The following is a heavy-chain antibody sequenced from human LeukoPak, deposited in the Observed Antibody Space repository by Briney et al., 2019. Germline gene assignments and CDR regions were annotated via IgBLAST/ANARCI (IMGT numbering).Heavy chain of an antibody. V-gene: IGHV3-23*01. CDR1: GFTFSSYG. Sequence: GGSLRLSCAASGFTFSSYGMHWVRQAPGKGLEWVSAISGSGGSTYYADSVKGRFTISRDNSKNTLYLQMNSLRAEDTAVYYCAKDPYTMVRGVIPTGYDYWGQGTLVTVSS. CDR2: ISGSGGST. D-gene: IGHD3-10*01. J-gene: IGHJ4*02. CDR3: AKDPYTMVRGVIPTGYDY.